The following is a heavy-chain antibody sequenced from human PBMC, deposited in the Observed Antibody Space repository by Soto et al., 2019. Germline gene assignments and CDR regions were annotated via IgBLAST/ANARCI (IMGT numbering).Heavy chain of an antibody. V-gene: IGHV3-21*06. CDR1: GFTFTRYS. Sequence: GGSLRLSCAASGFTFTRYSMNRVRQAPGKGLEWVSSISSTTNYIYYGDSMKGRFTISRDNAKNSLYLEMNSLRAEDTAVYYCARESEDLTSNFDYWGQGTLVTVSS. CDR3: ARESEDLTSNFDY. CDR2: ISSTTNYI. J-gene: IGHJ4*02.